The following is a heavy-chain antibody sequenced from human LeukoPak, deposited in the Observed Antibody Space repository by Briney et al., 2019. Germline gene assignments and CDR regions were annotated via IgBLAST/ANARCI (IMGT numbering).Heavy chain of an antibody. CDR2: IYPGDSDI. CDR1: GYSFTNYW. Sequence: GESLKISCKGSGYSFTNYWIGWVRQMPGKGLEWMGIIYPGDSDIRYSPSFQGQVTISGDKSTSTAYLQWSSLQASDTAMYFCARQASIQLWPYNWFDPWGQGTLVTVSS. D-gene: IGHD2-21*01. J-gene: IGHJ5*02. CDR3: ARQASIQLWPYNWFDP. V-gene: IGHV5-51*01.